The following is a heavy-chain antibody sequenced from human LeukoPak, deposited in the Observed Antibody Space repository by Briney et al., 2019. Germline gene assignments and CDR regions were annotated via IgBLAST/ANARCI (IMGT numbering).Heavy chain of an antibody. D-gene: IGHD3-10*01. CDR1: GFTFSSYA. J-gene: IGHJ5*02. V-gene: IGHV3-23*01. CDR3: AKDLGYYDSGSRRPGWFDP. Sequence: GGSLRLSCADSGFTFSSYAMSRVRQAPGKGLEWVSAISRSGRGTYYADSVKGRFTISRDNSKNTLYLQMSSLRAEDTAVYYCAKDLGYYDSGSRRPGWFDPWGQGTLVTVSS. CDR2: ISRSGRGT.